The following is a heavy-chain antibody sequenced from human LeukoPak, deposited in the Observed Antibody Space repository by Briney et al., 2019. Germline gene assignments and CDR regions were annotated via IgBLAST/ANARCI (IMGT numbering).Heavy chain of an antibody. CDR1: GGTFSSYA. Sequence: GSSVKVSCKASGGTFSSYAISWVRQAPGQGLEWRGGIIPIFGTANNAQKFQGRVTITADESTSTAYMELSSLRSEDTAVYYCARGAYYDILAGYLDYWGQGTLVTVSS. V-gene: IGHV1-69*01. D-gene: IGHD3-9*01. J-gene: IGHJ4*02. CDR2: IIPIFGTA. CDR3: ARGAYYDILAGYLDY.